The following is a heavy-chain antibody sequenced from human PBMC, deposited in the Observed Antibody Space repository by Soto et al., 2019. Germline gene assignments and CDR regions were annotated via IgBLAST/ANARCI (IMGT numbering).Heavy chain of an antibody. V-gene: IGHV4-59*01. Sequence: QVQLQESGPGLVKPSETLSLTCTVSSGSITNYYWNWIRQPPGKGLEWIGYIYYTGSTNYNPSLESRVTFSEDAAKNQFALKLISVSASYRDVYSCAGAGGYGSQSYRWYYLDSWGQGILVSVTS. D-gene: IGHD3-10*01. CDR2: IYYTGST. CDR3: AGAGGYGSQSYRWYYLDS. CDR1: SGSITNYY. J-gene: IGHJ4*01.